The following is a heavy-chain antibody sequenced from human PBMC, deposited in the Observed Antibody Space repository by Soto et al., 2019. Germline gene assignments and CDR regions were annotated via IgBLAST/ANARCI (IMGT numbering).Heavy chain of an antibody. V-gene: IGHV4-4*02. D-gene: IGHD7-27*01. CDR1: GDSITTYKW. Sequence: PSETLSLTCGVSGDSITTYKWWTWVRQTPGRGLEWIGEIYDSGNTRYNPSLRSRVTISKDTSKNQLSLKLNSVTVADTAVYYCATCQLGEYYYAMDMWGQGITVTVSS. CDR3: ATCQLGEYYYAMDM. CDR2: IYDSGNT. J-gene: IGHJ6*02.